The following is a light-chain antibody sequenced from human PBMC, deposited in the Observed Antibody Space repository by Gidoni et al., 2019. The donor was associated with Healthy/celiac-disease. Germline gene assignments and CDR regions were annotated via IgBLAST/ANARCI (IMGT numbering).Light chain of an antibody. CDR1: RSVSSSY. CDR3: QQYGSHVA. CDR2: GAS. Sequence: EFVLPQSPRTLSLSPGERATLFCRTKRSVSSSYLAWYQQQPGQAPRLLIDGASSRATGIPDRFSGSGSGTDFTLTISRLEHEDFAEYYCQQYGSHVAFGQGTKVEIK. J-gene: IGKJ1*01. V-gene: IGKV3-20*01.